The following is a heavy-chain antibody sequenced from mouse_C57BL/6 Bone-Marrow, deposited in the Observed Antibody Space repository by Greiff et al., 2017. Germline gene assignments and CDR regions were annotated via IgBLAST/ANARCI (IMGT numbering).Heavy chain of an antibody. Sequence: EVQLQQSGPVLVKPGASVKMSCKASGYTFTDYYMNWVKQSHGKSLEWIGVINPYNGGTSYNQKFKGKATLTVDKSSSTAYMELNSLASEDSAVYYCARGRMITTDGIYAMDYWGQGTSVTVSS. V-gene: IGHV1-19*01. CDR2: INPYNGGT. J-gene: IGHJ4*01. D-gene: IGHD2-4*01. CDR3: ARGRMITTDGIYAMDY. CDR1: GYTFTDYY.